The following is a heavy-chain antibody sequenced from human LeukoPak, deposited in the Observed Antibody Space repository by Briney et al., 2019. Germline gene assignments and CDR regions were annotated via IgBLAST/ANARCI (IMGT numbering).Heavy chain of an antibody. V-gene: IGHV3-23*01. CDR2: ISGSGGST. CDR3: AKEPRHCGGDCFSLLDY. J-gene: IGHJ4*02. Sequence: GGSLRLSCTASGFTVRTHSMSWVRQAPGKGLEWVSLISGSGGSTYYADSVKGRFTISRDDSKNTLYLQMNSLRPEDTAVFYCAKEPRHCGGDCFSLLDYWGQGTLVTVSS. CDR1: GFTVRTHS. D-gene: IGHD2-21*02.